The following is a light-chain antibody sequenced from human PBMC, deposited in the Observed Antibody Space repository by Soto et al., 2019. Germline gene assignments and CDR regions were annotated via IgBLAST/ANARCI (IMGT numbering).Light chain of an antibody. Sequence: QSVLTQPASVSGSPGQSIAISCTGTSSDVGAYNYVSWYQQHPGKAPKLMIYDVSNRPSGVSNRFSGSKSDNTASLTISGLQAEDEADYYCSSYTSSSTYVFGTGTRSPS. J-gene: IGLJ1*01. CDR1: SSDVGAYNY. V-gene: IGLV2-14*03. CDR3: SSYTSSSTYV. CDR2: DVS.